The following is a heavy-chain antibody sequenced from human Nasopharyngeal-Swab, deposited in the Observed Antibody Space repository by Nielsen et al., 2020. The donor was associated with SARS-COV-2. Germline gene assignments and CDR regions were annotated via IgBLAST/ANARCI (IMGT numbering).Heavy chain of an antibody. D-gene: IGHD3/OR15-3a*01. Sequence: GESLKISCAASGFTFSSYGMHWVRQAPGKGLEWVAVISYDGSNKYYADSVKGRFTISRDNSKNTLHLQMNSLRAEDTAVYYCAKDSVIFDYSRHWYFDLWGRGTLVTVSS. CDR3: AKDSVIFDYSRHWYFDL. V-gene: IGHV3-30*18. CDR2: ISYDGSNK. CDR1: GFTFSSYG. J-gene: IGHJ2*01.